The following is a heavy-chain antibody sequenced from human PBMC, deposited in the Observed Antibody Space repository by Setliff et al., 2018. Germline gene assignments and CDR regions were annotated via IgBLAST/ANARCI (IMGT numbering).Heavy chain of an antibody. V-gene: IGHV4-34*01. CDR2: INHSGST. CDR3: ARDFYYTSGKVGLTDY. CDR1: GGSFSGYY. D-gene: IGHD3-10*01. J-gene: IGHJ4*02. Sequence: PSETLSLTCAVYGGSFSGYYWSWIRQPPGKGLEWIGEINHSGSTNYNPSLKSRVTISVDTSKNQFSLKLSSVTAADTAVYYYARDFYYTSGKVGLTDYWGQGTLVTVSS.